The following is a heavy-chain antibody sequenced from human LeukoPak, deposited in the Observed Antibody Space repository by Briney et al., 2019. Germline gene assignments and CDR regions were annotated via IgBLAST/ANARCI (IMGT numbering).Heavy chain of an antibody. D-gene: IGHD2-21*02. V-gene: IGHV3-7*03. J-gene: IGHJ6*03. CDR1: GFTFSSYW. Sequence: GGSLRLSCAASGFTFSSYWMSWVRQAPGKGLEWVANINQDGSEKYYVDSVKGRFTISRDNVKNSLYLQMNSLTVEDTAVYYCARGSLAYCGGDCRRYYYYYMDVWGKGTTVTISS. CDR2: INQDGSEK. CDR3: ARGSLAYCGGDCRRYYYYYMDV.